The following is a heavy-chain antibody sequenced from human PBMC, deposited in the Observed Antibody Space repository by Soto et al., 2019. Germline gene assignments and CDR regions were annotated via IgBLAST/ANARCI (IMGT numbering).Heavy chain of an antibody. V-gene: IGHV3-74*01. CDR1: GFTFSSHW. J-gene: IGHJ6*02. D-gene: IGHD3-22*01. Sequence: GGSLRLSCAASGFTFSSHWMHWVRQAPGKGLVWVSRINSDGSNTSYADSVKGRFTISRDNAKNTLYLQMNSLRAEDTAVYYCPRDCGSSAYHYNYYYGLGIRGQGTTVT. CDR3: PRDCGSSAYHYNYYYGLGI. CDR2: INSDGSNT.